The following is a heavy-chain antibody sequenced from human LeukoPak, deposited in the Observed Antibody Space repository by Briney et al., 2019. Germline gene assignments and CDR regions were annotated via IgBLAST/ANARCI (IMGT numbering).Heavy chain of an antibody. V-gene: IGHV4-34*01. J-gene: IGHJ4*02. Sequence: SETLSLTCAVYGGSFSGYYWSWIRQPPGKGLEWIGEINHSGSTNYNPSLKSRVTISVDTSKNQFSLKLSSVTAADTAVYYCASGGRRSSSWYRAGYWGQGTLVAVSS. CDR2: INHSGST. D-gene: IGHD6-13*01. CDR3: ASGGRRSSSWYRAGY. CDR1: GGSFSGYY.